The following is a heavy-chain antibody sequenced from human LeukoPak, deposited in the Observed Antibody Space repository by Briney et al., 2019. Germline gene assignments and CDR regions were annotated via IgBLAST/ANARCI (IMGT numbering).Heavy chain of an antibody. CDR1: GGTFSSYA. V-gene: IGHV1-69*06. CDR3: ARDFIGSGSYYAGFDY. D-gene: IGHD3-10*01. Sequence: ASVKVSCKASGGTFSSYAISWVRQAPGQGLEWMGGIIPIFGTANYAQKFQGRVTITADKSTSTAYMELSSLRSEDTAVYYGARDFIGSGSYYAGFDYWGQGTLVIVSA. J-gene: IGHJ4*02. CDR2: IIPIFGTA.